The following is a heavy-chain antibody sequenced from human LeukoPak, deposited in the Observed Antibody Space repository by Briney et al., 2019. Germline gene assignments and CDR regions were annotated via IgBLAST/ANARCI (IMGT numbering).Heavy chain of an antibody. J-gene: IGHJ6*02. D-gene: IGHD5-18*01. Sequence: HPGGSLRLSCAASGFTASSKNMSWVRQAPGKGLERVSVLYSGGRTYYADSVKGRFTISSDNSKNTLYLQMYSLRAEDTALYYWARDAMDGMDVWGQGTTVSVSS. CDR1: GFTASSKN. V-gene: IGHV3-53*01. CDR3: ARDAMDGMDV. CDR2: LYSGGRT.